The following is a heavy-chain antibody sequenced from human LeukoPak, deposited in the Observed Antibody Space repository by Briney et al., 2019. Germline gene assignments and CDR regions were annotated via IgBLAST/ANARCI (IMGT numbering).Heavy chain of an antibody. Sequence: GGSLRLSCAVSGFSFSSFGMIWVRQAPGKGLEWLASIRGSGDFIYYADSVKGRFTISKDNTKNSVHLQLTSLRAEDTAVYYCARDSEAYCGGDCYFYFDYWGQGTRVTVSS. V-gene: IGHV3-21*01. D-gene: IGHD2-21*02. CDR2: IRGSGDFI. CDR1: GFSFSSFG. J-gene: IGHJ4*02. CDR3: ARDSEAYCGGDCYFYFDY.